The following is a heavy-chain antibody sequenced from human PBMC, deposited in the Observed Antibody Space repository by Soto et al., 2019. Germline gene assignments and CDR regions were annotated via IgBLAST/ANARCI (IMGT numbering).Heavy chain of an antibody. CDR3: ARIHDYYDSSGYYSHFDY. V-gene: IGHV4-30-4*01. D-gene: IGHD3-22*01. CDR1: GGSISSGDYY. J-gene: IGHJ4*02. CDR2: IYYSGST. Sequence: SETLSLTCTVSGGSISSGDYYWSWIRQPPGKGLEWIGYIYYSGSTYYNPSLKSRVTISVDTSKNQFSLKLSSVTAADTAVYYCARIHDYYDSSGYYSHFDYWGQGTLVTVSS.